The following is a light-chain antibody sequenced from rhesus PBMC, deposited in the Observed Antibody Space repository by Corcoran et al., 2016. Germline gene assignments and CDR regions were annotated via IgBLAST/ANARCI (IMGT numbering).Light chain of an antibody. Sequence: EIVLTQSPATLSLSPGERATLSCRASQSVSSSLAWYQQKPGQAPRLLIHDDSSRAPGIPDRVSGRGSGTDCKLTISSLEPEDVGVDYGQQYSNGPWTFGQGTKVEIK. J-gene: IGKJ1*01. CDR2: DDS. V-gene: IGKV3-35*01. CDR1: QSVSSS. CDR3: QQYSNGPWT.